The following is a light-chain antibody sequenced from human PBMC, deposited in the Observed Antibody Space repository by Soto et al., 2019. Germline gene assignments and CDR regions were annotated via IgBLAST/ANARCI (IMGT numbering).Light chain of an antibody. Sequence: EIVLTQSPGTVSLSPGETATLSCRASESVSNNYLAWYQQKLGRAPRLLIWGASNRATGIPDRFSGSGSGTDFSLTISRLEPEDFAVFYCQQYGSSPWTFGQGTKVEVK. J-gene: IGKJ1*01. CDR1: ESVSNNY. CDR3: QQYGSSPWT. V-gene: IGKV3-20*01. CDR2: GAS.